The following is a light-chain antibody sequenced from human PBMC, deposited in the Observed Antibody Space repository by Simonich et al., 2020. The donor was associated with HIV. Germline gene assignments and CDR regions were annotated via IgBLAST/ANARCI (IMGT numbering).Light chain of an antibody. J-gene: IGKJ1*01. V-gene: IGKV4-1*01. CDR2: WAA. CDR1: HSILFNPNNKNY. CDR3: QQYYTTPWT. Sequence: DIVMTHSPDSLAVSLGERPTINYKPNHSILFNPNNKNYLAWFQQKPGQPPKLLIYWAATREAGVPDRFRGSGSGTDFTLTISSLQAEDVAVYYCQQYYTTPWTFGQGTKVEIK.